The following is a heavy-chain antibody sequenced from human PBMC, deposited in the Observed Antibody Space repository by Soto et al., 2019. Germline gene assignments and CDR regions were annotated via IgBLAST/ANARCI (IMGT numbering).Heavy chain of an antibody. D-gene: IGHD4-17*01. CDR3: DTGDYLQGMDV. CDR2: IIPIFGTA. J-gene: IGHJ6*02. Sequence: GASVKVSCKASGGTFSSYAIRWVRQALGQGLEWLGGIIPIFGTANYAQKFQGRVTITADESTSTAYMELSSLRSEDTAVYYCDTGDYLQGMDVWGQGTTVTVSS. V-gene: IGHV1-69*13. CDR1: GGTFSSYA.